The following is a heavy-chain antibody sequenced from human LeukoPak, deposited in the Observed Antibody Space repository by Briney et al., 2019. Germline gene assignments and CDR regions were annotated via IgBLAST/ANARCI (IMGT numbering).Heavy chain of an antibody. D-gene: IGHD3-10*02. CDR3: ARDMYYFDY. V-gene: IGHV3-33*01. CDR2: IWYAGSNK. CDR1: GFTFSSYG. J-gene: IGHJ4*02. Sequence: TGGSLRLSCAASGFTFSSYGMHGVRQAPGKGLEWVAVIWYAGSNKYYADSVKGRFTISRDNSKNTLYLQTNSLRAEDTAVYYCARDMYYFDYWGQGTLVTVSS.